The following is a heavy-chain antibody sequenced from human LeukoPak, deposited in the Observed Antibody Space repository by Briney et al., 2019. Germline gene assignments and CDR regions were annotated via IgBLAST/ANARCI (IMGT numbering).Heavy chain of an antibody. J-gene: IGHJ6*02. CDR2: INPNSGGT. CDR1: GYTFTGYY. CDR3: ARDLGAGTASRYYYYGMDV. V-gene: IGHV1-2*02. Sequence: ASVKVSCKASGYTFTGYYMHWVRQAPGQGLEWMGWINPNSGGTNYAQKFQGRVTMTRDTSISTAYMELSRLRSDDTAAYYCARDLGAGTASRYYYYGMDVWGQGTTVTVSS. D-gene: IGHD6-19*01.